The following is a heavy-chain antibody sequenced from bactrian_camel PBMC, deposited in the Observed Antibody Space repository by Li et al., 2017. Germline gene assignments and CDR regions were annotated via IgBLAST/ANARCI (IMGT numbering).Heavy chain of an antibody. D-gene: IGHD1*01. Sequence: HVQLVESGGGLVQPGGSLRLSCEASEYTYWPHCMTWFRQAPEKEREGVATIDSDGNTRYADSVKGRFIVSQANAKSPMYLQMNNLQPDDTGTYYCAAAKMGFGSWCLNAANMNDWGKGTQVTVS. V-gene: IGHV3S26*01. CDR2: IDSDGNT. CDR1: EYTYWPHC. J-gene: IGHJ7*01.